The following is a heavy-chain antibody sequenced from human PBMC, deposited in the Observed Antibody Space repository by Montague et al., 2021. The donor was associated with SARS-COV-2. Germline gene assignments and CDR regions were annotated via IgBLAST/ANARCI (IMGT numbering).Heavy chain of an antibody. Sequence: SLRLSCSASGITVSSNYMSWVRQAPGKGLEWVSLLYSGGSTFYAXSVKGRFTISRDNSKNTLYLQMNSLRPEDTAVYYCARDLREIGGMDVWGQGATVTVSS. D-gene: IGHD3-10*01. CDR1: GITVSSNY. CDR3: ARDLREIGGMDV. J-gene: IGHJ6*02. CDR2: LYSGGST. V-gene: IGHV3-66*02.